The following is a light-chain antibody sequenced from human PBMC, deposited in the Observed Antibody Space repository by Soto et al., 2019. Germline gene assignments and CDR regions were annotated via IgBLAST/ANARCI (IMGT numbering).Light chain of an antibody. CDR1: SSNIGRNS. J-gene: IGLJ1*01. CDR2: GNN. CDR3: AAWDDSLNEYV. Sequence: QSVLTQAPPVSGTPGQRVTITCSGSSSNIGRNSVNWYQHLPGTAPKLLTHGNNHRPSGVPDRFSGSKSGTSASLAISGLQPEDEADYCCAAWDDSLNEYVFGDGTKVT. V-gene: IGLV1-44*01.